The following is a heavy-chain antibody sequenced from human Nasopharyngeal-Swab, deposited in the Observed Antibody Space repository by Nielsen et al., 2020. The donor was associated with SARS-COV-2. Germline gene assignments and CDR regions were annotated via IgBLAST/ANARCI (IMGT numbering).Heavy chain of an antibody. Sequence: SETLSLTCTVSGGSISSYYWSWIRQPPGKGLEWIGYIYYSGSTNYNPSLKSRVTISVDTSKNQFSLKLSSVTAADTAVYYCARFSSSWYYYMDVWGKGTTVTASS. CDR2: IYYSGST. CDR1: GGSISSYY. V-gene: IGHV4-59*08. J-gene: IGHJ6*03. CDR3: ARFSSSWYYYMDV. D-gene: IGHD6-13*01.